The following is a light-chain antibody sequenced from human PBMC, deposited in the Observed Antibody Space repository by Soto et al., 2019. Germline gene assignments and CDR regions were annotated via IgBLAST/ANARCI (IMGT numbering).Light chain of an antibody. J-gene: IGLJ1*01. CDR3: SSYTSSSTPYV. Sequence: QSALTQPASVSGSPRQSITISCTGTSSDVGGYNYVSWCQQHPGKAPKLMIYEVSNRPSGVSNRFSGSKSGNTASLTISGLQAEDEADYYCSSYTSSSTPYVFGTGTKVTVL. CDR2: EVS. V-gene: IGLV2-14*01. CDR1: SSDVGGYNY.